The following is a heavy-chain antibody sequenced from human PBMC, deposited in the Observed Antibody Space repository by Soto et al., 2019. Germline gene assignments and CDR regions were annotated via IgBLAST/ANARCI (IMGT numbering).Heavy chain of an antibody. Sequence: EVQLVESGGGLIQPGGSLRLSCAASGFTFSRDWMHWVRQAPGKGLVWVARINSDGSMTSYVDSVKGRFTISRDNANNTLYLQLNSLRAEDTAVYYCTREYYYGSGSYMDVGGQGTTVTVSS. V-gene: IGHV3-74*01. D-gene: IGHD3-10*01. CDR3: TREYYYGSGSYMDV. CDR1: GFTFSRDW. CDR2: INSDGSMT. J-gene: IGHJ6*02.